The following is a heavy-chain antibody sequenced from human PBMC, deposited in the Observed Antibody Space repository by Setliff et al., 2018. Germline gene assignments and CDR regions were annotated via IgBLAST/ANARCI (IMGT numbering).Heavy chain of an antibody. CDR3: ARDSSMGGTTDFDF. D-gene: IGHD1-7*01. CDR1: GYTFNSHY. J-gene: IGHJ4*02. Sequence: SCKASGYTFNSHYMHWVRQAPGQGLGWVAMINPNGGSATYAQKFQGRVTVTRDTSTSTVYMELSSLRSDETAMYYCARDSSMGGTTDFDFWGQGTLVTVSS. V-gene: IGHV1-46*02. CDR2: INPNGGSA.